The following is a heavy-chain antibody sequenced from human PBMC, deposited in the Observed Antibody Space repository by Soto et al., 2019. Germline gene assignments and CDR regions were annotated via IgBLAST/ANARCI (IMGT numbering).Heavy chain of an antibody. CDR1: GFTFSKFD. V-gene: IGHV3-13*04. Sequence: GGSLRLSCEASGFTFSKFDMHWVRQPTGKGLEWVSTIGISGDTYYAVSVKGRFTISRDNAKNSLSLQMNSLRAGDTALYFCARGQEVGAHFFDSWGQGTQVTGSS. D-gene: IGHD2-15*01. CDR2: IGISGDT. CDR3: ARGQEVGAHFFDS. J-gene: IGHJ4*02.